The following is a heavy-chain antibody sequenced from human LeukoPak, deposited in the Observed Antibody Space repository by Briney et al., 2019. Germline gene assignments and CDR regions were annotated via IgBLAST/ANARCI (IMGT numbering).Heavy chain of an antibody. D-gene: IGHD3-22*01. CDR2: IIPIFGTA. Sequence: ASVKVSCKASGGTFSSYAISWVRQAPGQGLEWMGGIIPIFGTANYAQKFQGRVTITTDESTSTAYMELSSLRSEDTAVYYCATGLRYYYDSSGYYLDYWGQGTLVTVSS. J-gene: IGHJ4*02. V-gene: IGHV1-69*05. CDR1: GGTFSSYA. CDR3: ATGLRYYYDSSGYYLDY.